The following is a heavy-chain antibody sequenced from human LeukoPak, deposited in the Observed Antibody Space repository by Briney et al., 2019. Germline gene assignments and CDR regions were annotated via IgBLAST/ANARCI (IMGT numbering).Heavy chain of an antibody. J-gene: IGHJ4*02. CDR1: GFSLSTIGVG. D-gene: IGHD4-17*01. Sequence: SGPTLVKPTQTLTLTCTFSGFSLSTIGVGVGWIRQPPGKSLEWLALIYWDDDKRYSPSLKSRLTITKDTSKNQVVLTMTNMDPVDTATYYCAHSLTTVTYFDYWGQGTLVTVSS. CDR3: AHSLTTVTYFDY. CDR2: IYWDDDK. V-gene: IGHV2-5*02.